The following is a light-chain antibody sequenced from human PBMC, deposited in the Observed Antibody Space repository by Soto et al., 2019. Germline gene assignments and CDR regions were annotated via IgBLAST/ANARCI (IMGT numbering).Light chain of an antibody. Sequence: EIVMTQSPATLSVSPGERATLSCRASQSVSSNLAWYQQKPGQAPRLLIYGTSTRATGIPTRFSGSGSGTEFTLTISSLQSEDFAFYYCQQYNNWPPSTFGPGTKVDIK. CDR3: QQYNNWPPST. V-gene: IGKV3-15*01. CDR1: QSVSSN. CDR2: GTS. J-gene: IGKJ3*01.